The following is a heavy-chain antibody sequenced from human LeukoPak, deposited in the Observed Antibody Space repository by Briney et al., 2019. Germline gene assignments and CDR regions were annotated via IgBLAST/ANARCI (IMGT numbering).Heavy chain of an antibody. CDR3: AKSVVFGVATIPHFDY. CDR1: GFTFSSYA. V-gene: IGHV3-23*01. D-gene: IGHD5-12*01. CDR2: ISGSGGST. J-gene: IGHJ4*02. Sequence: PGRSLRPSCAASGFTFSSYAMSWVRQAPGKGLEWVSAISGSGGSTYYADSVKGRFTISRDNSKNTLYLQMNSLRAEDTAVYYCAKSVVFGVATIPHFDYWGQGTLVTVSS.